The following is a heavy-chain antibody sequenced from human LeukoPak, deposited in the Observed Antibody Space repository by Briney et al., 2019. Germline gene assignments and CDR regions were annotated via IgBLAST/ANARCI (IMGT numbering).Heavy chain of an antibody. D-gene: IGHD2-15*01. V-gene: IGHV4-4*02. Sequence: PSGTLSLTCAVSGGSISSSNWWSWVRQPPGKGLEWIGEINHSGSTNYNPSLKSRVTISVDTSKDQFSLKLSPVTAADTAVYYCARGNIVVVVAAKEVGYYFDYWGQGTLVTVSS. CDR1: GGSISSSNW. CDR3: ARGNIVVVVAAKEVGYYFDY. J-gene: IGHJ4*02. CDR2: INHSGST.